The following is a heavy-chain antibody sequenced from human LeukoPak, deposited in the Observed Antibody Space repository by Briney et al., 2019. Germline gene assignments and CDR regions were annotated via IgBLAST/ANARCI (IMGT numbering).Heavy chain of an antibody. Sequence: SETLSLTCTVSGGSISPYYWSWIRQPPGKGLEWLGYIYYSGNTDYNPSLKSRVAISVDTSKNQFSLKLSSVTAADTAVYYCARSTGSTMFIDYWGQGTLVTVSS. CDR3: ARSTGSTMFIDY. CDR1: GGSISPYY. J-gene: IGHJ4*02. V-gene: IGHV4-59*01. CDR2: IYYSGNT. D-gene: IGHD3-10*02.